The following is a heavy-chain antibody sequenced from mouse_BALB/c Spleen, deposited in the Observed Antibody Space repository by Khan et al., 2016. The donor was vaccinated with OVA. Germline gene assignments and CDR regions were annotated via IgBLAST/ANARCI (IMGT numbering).Heavy chain of an antibody. CDR3: ARLADYYDSEGFAY. Sequence: EVQLLETGGDLVKPGGSLKLSCAASGFTFSTYGMSWVRQTPDKRLEWVATVSTGGGYTYYPDSVKGRFTISRDNAKNTLYLQMSSLKSEDTAMFYCARLADYYDSEGFAYWGQGTLVTVSA. V-gene: IGHV5-6*01. CDR1: GFTFSTYG. J-gene: IGHJ3*01. D-gene: IGHD1-1*01. CDR2: VSTGGGYT.